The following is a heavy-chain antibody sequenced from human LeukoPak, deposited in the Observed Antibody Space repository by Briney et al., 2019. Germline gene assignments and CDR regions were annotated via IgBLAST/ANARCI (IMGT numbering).Heavy chain of an antibody. D-gene: IGHD3-16*01. CDR3: ARPRLRLGELQD. CDR2: ISYDGSNK. V-gene: IGHV3-30-3*01. Sequence: PGGSLRLSCAASGFTFSSNAMHWVRQAPGKGLEWVAVISYDGSNKYYADSVKGRFTISRDNSNNTLCLQMNSLRAEDSALYYCARPRLRLGELQDWGQGTLVTVSS. CDR1: GFTFSSNA. J-gene: IGHJ4*02.